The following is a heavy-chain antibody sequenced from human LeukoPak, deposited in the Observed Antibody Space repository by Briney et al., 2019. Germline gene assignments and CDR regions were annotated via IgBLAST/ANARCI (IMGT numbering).Heavy chain of an antibody. CDR3: ARVRSGYSHENYFDY. Sequence: NPGGSLRLSCAASGFTFSNYEMNWVRQAPGKGLEWVSYISGSGSTIYYADSVKGRFTISRDNAKDSLYPQMNSLRAEDTAVYYCARVRSGYSHENYFDYWGQGTLVTVSS. CDR1: GFTFSNYE. D-gene: IGHD5-18*01. V-gene: IGHV3-48*03. J-gene: IGHJ4*02. CDR2: ISGSGSTI.